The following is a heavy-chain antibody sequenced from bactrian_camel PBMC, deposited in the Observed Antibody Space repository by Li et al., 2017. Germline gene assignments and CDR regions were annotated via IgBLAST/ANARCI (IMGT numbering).Heavy chain of an antibody. CDR1: GFIFRDYA. D-gene: IGHD2*01. V-gene: IGHV3S7*01. Sequence: HVQLVESGGGLVQPGGSLTLSCTASGFIFRDYAMSWIRLSPGKGLEWVSGINPDGRSTDSSGSVKGRFTISQDSAKSTLYLQMNSLQPEDTAMYYCVAVREICGYLLLRTDPSTPFGYWGQGTQVTVS. J-gene: IGHJ6*01. CDR3: VAVREICGYLLLRTDPSTPFGY. CDR2: INPDGRST.